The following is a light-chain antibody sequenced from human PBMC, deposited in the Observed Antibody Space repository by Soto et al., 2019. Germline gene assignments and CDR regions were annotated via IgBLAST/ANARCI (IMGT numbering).Light chain of an antibody. CDR1: SSNIGAGYD. CDR3: QSYDSSLSGSV. Sequence: QSVLTQPPSVSGAPGQRVTISCTGSSSNIGAGYDVYWYQQLPGTAPKLLIYGNNNRPSGVPDRFSGSKSGTSASLAITGLQAEDEADYYCQSYDSSLSGSVFGGGTKVTVL. CDR2: GNN. J-gene: IGLJ2*01. V-gene: IGLV1-40*01.